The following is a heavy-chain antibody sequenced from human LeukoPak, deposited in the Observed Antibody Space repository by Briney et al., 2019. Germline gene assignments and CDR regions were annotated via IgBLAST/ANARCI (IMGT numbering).Heavy chain of an antibody. D-gene: IGHD3-10*02. CDR2: MNPNSGNT. V-gene: IGHV1-8*01. CDR3: ARGSNPPYYYVNY. J-gene: IGHJ4*02. Sequence: ASVNVSCKASGYTFTSYDINWVRQATGQGLEWMGWMNPNSGNTGYAQKFQGRVTMTRNTSISTAYMELSSLRSGDTAVYYCARGSNPPYYYVNYWGQGTLVTVSS. CDR1: GYTFTSYD.